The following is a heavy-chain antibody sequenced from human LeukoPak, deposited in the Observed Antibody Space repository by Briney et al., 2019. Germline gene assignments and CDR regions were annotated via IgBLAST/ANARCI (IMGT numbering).Heavy chain of an antibody. CDR3: ARGFSHSWYSGGY. CDR1: GYTFTSYY. Sequence: GASVKVSCKASGYTFTSYYMHWVRQAPGQGLEWMGWINPNSGGTNYAQKFQGRVTMTRDTSISTAYMELSRLRSDDTAVYYCARGFSHSWYSGGYWGQGTLVTVSS. CDR2: INPNSGGT. V-gene: IGHV1-2*02. D-gene: IGHD6-13*01. J-gene: IGHJ4*02.